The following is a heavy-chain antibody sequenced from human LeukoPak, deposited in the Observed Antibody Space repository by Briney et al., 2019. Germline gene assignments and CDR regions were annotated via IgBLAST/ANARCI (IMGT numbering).Heavy chain of an antibody. V-gene: IGHV3-23*01. J-gene: IGHJ4*02. CDR3: AKDREDYYDSSGLYYFDY. D-gene: IGHD3-22*01. CDR2: ISGSGGST. Sequence: GGSLRLSCAASGFTFSSYAMSWVRQAPGKGLEWVSAISGSGGSTYYADSVKGRFTISRDNSKNTLYLQMNSLRAEDTAVYYCAKDREDYYDSSGLYYFDYWGQGTLVTVSS. CDR1: GFTFSSYA.